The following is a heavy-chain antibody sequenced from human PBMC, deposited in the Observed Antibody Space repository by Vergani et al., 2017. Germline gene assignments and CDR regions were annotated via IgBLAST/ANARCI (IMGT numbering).Heavy chain of an antibody. J-gene: IGHJ4*02. CDR2: IIPILGIA. CDR3: ADVDTAMVTDY. D-gene: IGHD5-18*01. V-gene: IGHV1-69*02. CDR1: GGTFSSYT. Sequence: QVKLVHSGAEVKKPGSSVKVSCKASGGTFSSYTISWVRQAPGQGLEWMGRIIPILGIANYAQKFQGRVTITADKSTSTAYMALSSLRSEDTAVYYCADVDTAMVTDYWGQGTLVTVSS.